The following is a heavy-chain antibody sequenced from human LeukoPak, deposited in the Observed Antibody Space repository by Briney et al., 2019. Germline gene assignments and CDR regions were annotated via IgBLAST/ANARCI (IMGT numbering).Heavy chain of an antibody. CDR3: AKGRMVRGLIISHDY. CDR1: GFTFGSYG. V-gene: IGHV3-23*01. D-gene: IGHD3-10*01. Sequence: GGSLRLSCAASGFTFGSYGMTWVRQAPGRGLEWVSGVSVSGDSTYYADSVKGRFTISRDNSKNTLYLQMNGLRAEDPAVYYCAKGRMVRGLIISHDYWGQGALVTVSS. CDR2: VSVSGDST. J-gene: IGHJ4*02.